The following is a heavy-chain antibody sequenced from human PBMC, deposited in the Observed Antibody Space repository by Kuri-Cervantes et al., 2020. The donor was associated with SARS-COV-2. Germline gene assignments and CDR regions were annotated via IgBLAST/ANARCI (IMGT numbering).Heavy chain of an antibody. CDR1: GFTFSSYG. CDR2: IFSSGAT. J-gene: IGHJ6*02. Sequence: GESLKISCAASGFTFSSYGMHWVRQAPGKGLESVSIIFSSGATFYADSVKDRFTVSTDRSKNTLYLQMNSLRIEDTAVYYCARESTSEPLHHFHGLDVWGQGSTVTVSS. CDR3: ARESTSEPLHHFHGLDV. V-gene: IGHV3-NL1*01. D-gene: IGHD1-14*01.